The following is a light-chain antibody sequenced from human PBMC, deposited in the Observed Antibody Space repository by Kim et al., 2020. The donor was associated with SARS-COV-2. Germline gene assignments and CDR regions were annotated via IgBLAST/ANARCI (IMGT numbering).Light chain of an antibody. CDR2: DVY. V-gene: IGLV2-14*02. CDR3: SSYTRSRTLL. J-gene: IGLJ2*01. Sequence: SGSPGQSITISCTGTTTDHVSWYQQHPGKAPKLMIYDVYKWPSGVSHRFSGSKSGNTASLTISGLQADVEADYYCSSYTRSRTLLFGGGTKVTVL. CDR1: TTDH.